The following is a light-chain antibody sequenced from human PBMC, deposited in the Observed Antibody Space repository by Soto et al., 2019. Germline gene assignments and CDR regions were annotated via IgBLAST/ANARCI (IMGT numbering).Light chain of an antibody. Sequence: QSVLTQPPSVSGAPGQRVTISCTGSSSNIGAGYDVHWYQRLPGTAPKLVIYGNNNRPSGVPDRFSASKSGTSASLAVTGLQAEDEADYYCQSYDTSLRQFVFGTGTKVTVL. V-gene: IGLV1-40*01. CDR2: GNN. CDR3: QSYDTSLRQFV. J-gene: IGLJ1*01. CDR1: SSNIGAGYD.